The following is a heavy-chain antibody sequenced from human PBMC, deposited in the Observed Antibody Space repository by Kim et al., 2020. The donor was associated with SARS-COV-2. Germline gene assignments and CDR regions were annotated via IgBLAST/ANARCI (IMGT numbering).Heavy chain of an antibody. CDR2: ISWNSGSI. V-gene: IGHV3-9*01. Sequence: GGSLRLSCAASGFTFGDYAMHWVRQAPGKGLEWVSGISWNSGSIGYADSVKGRFTISRDNAKNSLYLQMNSLRAEDTALYYCAKDMGGYYGSGTSIDYWGQGTLVTVSS. J-gene: IGHJ4*02. D-gene: IGHD3-10*01. CDR1: GFTFGDYA. CDR3: AKDMGGYYGSGTSIDY.